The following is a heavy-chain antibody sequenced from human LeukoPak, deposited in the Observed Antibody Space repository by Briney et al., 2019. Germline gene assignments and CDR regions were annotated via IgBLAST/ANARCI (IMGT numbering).Heavy chain of an antibody. D-gene: IGHD5-18*01. J-gene: IGHJ4*02. CDR1: GFTFRSYS. V-gene: IGHV3-48*01. CDR3: AKEENTAANS. Sequence: PGGSLRLSCAASGFTFRSYSMNWVRQAPGKGLEWVSYISSSSSTIYYADSVKGRFTISRDNSKNTLYLQINSLRAEDTAMYYCAKEENTAANSWGQGTLVTVSS. CDR2: ISSSSSTI.